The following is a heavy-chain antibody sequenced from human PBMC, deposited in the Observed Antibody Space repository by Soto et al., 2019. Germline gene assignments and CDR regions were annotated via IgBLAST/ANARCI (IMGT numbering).Heavy chain of an antibody. CDR3: ARDLWGYCGADCYPLDV. Sequence: QVRLQESGPGLVKPSETLSLTCTVSGGSISSYYWSWIRQPPGKGLEWTGYMYNTGSTIYNPSLKSRVTISVDTSKNQFSLKQNSVTAADTAVYYCARDLWGYCGADCYPLDVWGQGTTVTVSS. V-gene: IGHV4-59*01. CDR1: GGSISSYY. J-gene: IGHJ6*02. CDR2: MYNTGST. D-gene: IGHD2-21*02.